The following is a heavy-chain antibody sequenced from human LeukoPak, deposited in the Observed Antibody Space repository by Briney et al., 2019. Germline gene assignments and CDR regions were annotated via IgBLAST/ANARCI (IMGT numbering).Heavy chain of an antibody. CDR1: GFTFSSYW. CDR2: INSDGSST. V-gene: IGHV3-74*01. D-gene: IGHD3-10*01. J-gene: IGHJ4*02. CDR3: AKDKEDYYGSGSYLDY. Sequence: PGGSLRLSCAASGFTFSSYWMHWVRQAPGKGLVWVSRINSDGSSTSYADSVKGRFTISRDNAKNTLYLQMNSLRAEDTAVYYCAKDKEDYYGSGSYLDYWGQGTLVTVSS.